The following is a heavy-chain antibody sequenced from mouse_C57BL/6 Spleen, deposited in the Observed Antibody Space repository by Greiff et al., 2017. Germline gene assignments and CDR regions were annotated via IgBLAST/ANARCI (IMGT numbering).Heavy chain of an antibody. Sequence: HVQLQQPGAELVKPGASVKLSCKASGYTFTSHCMHWVKQRPGQGLEWIGMIHPNSGSTNYNEKFKSKATLTVEKSSSTAYMQLSSLTSEDSAVYYGARGGYSNYVWYFDVWGTGTTVTVSS. CDR2: IHPNSGST. CDR1: GYTFTSHC. D-gene: IGHD2-5*01. CDR3: ARGGYSNYVWYFDV. V-gene: IGHV1-64*01. J-gene: IGHJ1*03.